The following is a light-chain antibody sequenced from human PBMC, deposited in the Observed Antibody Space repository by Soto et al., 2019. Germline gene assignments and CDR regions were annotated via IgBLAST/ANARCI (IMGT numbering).Light chain of an antibody. CDR1: QSISDS. V-gene: IGKV1-5*03. Sequence: DIQMTQSPSTLSASVGDRVTITCRASQSISDSLAWYQQKSGKAPTLLIYEASSLKSGVPSRFSGSRSGTADTLTISSLQPDDFATYYCQQYNGYWTFGQGTKVEIK. J-gene: IGKJ1*01. CDR3: QQYNGYWT. CDR2: EAS.